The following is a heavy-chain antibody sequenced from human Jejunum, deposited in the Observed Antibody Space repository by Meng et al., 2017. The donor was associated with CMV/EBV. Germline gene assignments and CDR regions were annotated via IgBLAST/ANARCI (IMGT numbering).Heavy chain of an antibody. CDR1: GDSISSGDSY. CDR2: IYESGST. V-gene: IGHV4-30-4*01. Sequence: CGVSGDSISSGDSYWSWIRQPPGRGLEWIGYIYESGSTSYNPSLESRVTISVDTSKNQFSLKVMSVTAADTAVYYCAREGTNSYYFDYWGQGTLVTVSS. D-gene: IGHD1-14*01. J-gene: IGHJ4*02. CDR3: AREGTNSYYFDY.